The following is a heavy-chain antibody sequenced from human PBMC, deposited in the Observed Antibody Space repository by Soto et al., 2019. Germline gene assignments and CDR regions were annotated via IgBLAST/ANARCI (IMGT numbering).Heavy chain of an antibody. CDR2: IWYDATNK. J-gene: IGHJ6*02. CDR1: GFTFSSYR. V-gene: IGHV3-33*01. Sequence: GGSLRLSCAASGFTFSSYRMHWVRQAPGKGLEWVTVIWYDATNKYYADSVKGRFTISRDNSKNTLFLQMNSLRAEDTAIYYCARDFGTYTSYYFHALDVWGQGTKVTVSS. D-gene: IGHD3-3*01. CDR3: ARDFGTYTSYYFHALDV.